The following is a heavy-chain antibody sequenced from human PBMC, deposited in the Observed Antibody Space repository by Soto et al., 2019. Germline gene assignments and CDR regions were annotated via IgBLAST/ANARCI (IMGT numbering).Heavy chain of an antibody. D-gene: IGHD3-9*01. CDR1: GFTFSSYA. J-gene: IGHJ6*01. CDR2: ISGSGGST. Sequence: GGSLRLSCAASGFTFSSYAMSWVRQAPGKGLEWVSAISGSGGSTYYADSVKGRFTISRDNSKNTLYLQMNSLRAEDTAVYYCARYAGRQHPDNYDYYGMDVWGQGTTVNV. CDR3: ARYAGRQHPDNYDYYGMDV. V-gene: IGHV3-23*01.